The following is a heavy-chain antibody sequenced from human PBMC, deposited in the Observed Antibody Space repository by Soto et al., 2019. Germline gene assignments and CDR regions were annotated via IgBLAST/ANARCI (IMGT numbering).Heavy chain of an antibody. D-gene: IGHD6-19*01. J-gene: IGHJ4*02. CDR3: ARAESESRSGWYRVFDY. CDR2: ISAYNGNT. Sequence: ASVKVSCKASGYTFTSYGISWVRQAPGQGLEWMGWISAYNGNTNYAQKLQGRVTMTTDTSTSTAYMELRSLRSDDTAVYYCARAESESRSGWYRVFDYWGQGTLVTVSS. CDR1: GYTFTSYG. V-gene: IGHV1-18*01.